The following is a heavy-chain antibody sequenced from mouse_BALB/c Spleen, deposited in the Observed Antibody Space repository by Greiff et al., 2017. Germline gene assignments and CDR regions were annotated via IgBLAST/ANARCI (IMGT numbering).Heavy chain of an antibody. CDR3: ASWDWFAY. J-gene: IGHJ3*01. V-gene: IGHV2-4-1*01. CDR2: IWSGGST. D-gene: IGHD1-2*01. CDR1: GFSFTCYG. Sequence: QVQLAQSGPGLVQPSQSLSITRTVSGFSFTCYGVHWVRQSPGKGLEWRGVIWSGGSTDYNAAFISRLSISKDNSKSQVFFKMNSLQADDTAIYYCASWDWFAYWGQGTLVTVSA.